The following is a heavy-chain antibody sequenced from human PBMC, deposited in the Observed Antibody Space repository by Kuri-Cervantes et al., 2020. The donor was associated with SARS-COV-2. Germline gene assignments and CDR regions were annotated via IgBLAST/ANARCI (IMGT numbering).Heavy chain of an antibody. CDR1: GFTFSRSV. CDR3: ARDRCYGGSYPCVFDI. J-gene: IGHJ3*02. Sequence: GGSLRLSCEASGFTFSRSVINWVRQAPGEGLEYVSSFRSNGGSIFYGNSVEGRFTISRDNAKNSLYLQMNSLRAEDTAVYYCARDRCYGGSYPCVFDIWGQGTMVTVSS. CDR2: FRSNGGSI. D-gene: IGHD1-26*01. V-gene: IGHV3-64*04.